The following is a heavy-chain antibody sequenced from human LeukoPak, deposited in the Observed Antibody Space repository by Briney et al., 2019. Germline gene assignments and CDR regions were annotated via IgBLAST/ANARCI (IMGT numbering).Heavy chain of an antibody. Sequence: GGSLRLSCAASGFTFSSYAMSWVRQAPGKGLEWVSAISGSGSSTYYADSVKGRFTISRDNSKNTLYLQMNSLRDEDTAVYYCAKPGSGVGSGRRYFDSRGQGTLVTVSS. CDR2: ISGSGSST. V-gene: IGHV3-23*01. D-gene: IGHD2-15*01. J-gene: IGHJ4*02. CDR3: AKPGSGVGSGRRYFDS. CDR1: GFTFSSYA.